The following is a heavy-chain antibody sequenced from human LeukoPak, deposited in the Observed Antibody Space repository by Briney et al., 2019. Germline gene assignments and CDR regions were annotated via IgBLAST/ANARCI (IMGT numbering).Heavy chain of an antibody. D-gene: IGHD3-22*01. CDR1: GGSISSSSYY. CDR3: ARQMITSYYYDSSGSRAFDI. V-gene: IGHV4-39*01. Sequence: PSETLSLTCTVSGGSISSSSYYWGWIRQPPGKGLEWIGSIYYSGSTYYNPFLKSRVTISVDTSKNQFSLKLSSVTAADTAVYYCARQMITSYYYDSSGSRAFDIWGQGTMVTVSS. CDR2: IYYSGST. J-gene: IGHJ3*02.